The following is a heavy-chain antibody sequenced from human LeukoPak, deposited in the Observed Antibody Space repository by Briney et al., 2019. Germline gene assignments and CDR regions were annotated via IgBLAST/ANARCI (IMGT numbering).Heavy chain of an antibody. CDR2: IYYSGST. Sequence: SETLSLTCTVSGGSISSSSYYWGWIRQPPGKGLEWIGSIYYSGSTYYNPSLKSRVTISVDTSKNQFSLKLSSVTAADTAVYYCARDRVTNSSSWGWGLYYYYYYMDVWGKGTTVTVSS. CDR3: ARDRVTNSSSWGWGLYYYYYYMDV. J-gene: IGHJ6*03. CDR1: GGSISSSSYY. D-gene: IGHD6-6*01. V-gene: IGHV4-39*07.